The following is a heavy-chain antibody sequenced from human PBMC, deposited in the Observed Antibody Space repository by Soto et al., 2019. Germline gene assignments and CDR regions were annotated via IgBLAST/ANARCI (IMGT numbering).Heavy chain of an antibody. CDR1: GFTFSSYA. Sequence: QVQLVKSGGGVVQPGRSLRLSCAASGFTFSSYAMHWVRQAPGKGLEWVAVISYDGSNKYYADSVKGRFTISRDNSKNTLYLQMNSLRAEDTAVYYCAREGDSGSYPRPAAFDIWGQGTMVTVSS. J-gene: IGHJ3*02. D-gene: IGHD1-26*01. V-gene: IGHV3-30-3*01. CDR2: ISYDGSNK. CDR3: AREGDSGSYPRPAAFDI.